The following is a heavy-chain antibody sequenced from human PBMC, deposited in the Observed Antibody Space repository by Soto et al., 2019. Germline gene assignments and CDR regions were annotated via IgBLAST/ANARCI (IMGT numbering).Heavy chain of an antibody. CDR1: GYTFTSYG. CDR2: ISAYNGNT. Sequence: GASVKVSCKASGYTFTSYGISWVRQAPGQGLEWMGWISAYNGNTNYAQKLQGRVTMTTDTSTSTAYMELRSLRSDDTAVYYCVRVSYLEYSSSSLPNWFDPWGQGTLVTVSS. J-gene: IGHJ5*02. V-gene: IGHV1-18*04. CDR3: VRVSYLEYSSSSLPNWFDP. D-gene: IGHD6-6*01.